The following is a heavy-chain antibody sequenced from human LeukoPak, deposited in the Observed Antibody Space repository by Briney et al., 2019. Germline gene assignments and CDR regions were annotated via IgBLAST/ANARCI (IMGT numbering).Heavy chain of an antibody. J-gene: IGHJ3*02. CDR2: IRYDGSNK. D-gene: IGHD5-18*01. Sequence: GGSLRLSCTASGFTFGDYAMSWFRQAPGKGLEWVAFIRYDGSNKYYADSVKGRFTISRDNSKNTLYLQMNSLRAEDTAVYYCAKDYIYGGWGNAFDIWGQGTKVTVSS. CDR3: AKDYIYGGWGNAFDI. V-gene: IGHV3-30*02. CDR1: GFTFGDYA.